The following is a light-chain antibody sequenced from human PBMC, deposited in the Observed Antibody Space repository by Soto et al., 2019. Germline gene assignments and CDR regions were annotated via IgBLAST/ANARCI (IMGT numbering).Light chain of an antibody. Sequence: EIVLTQSPGTLSLSPGERATLSCRASQSVWSSYLAWYQHKPGQAPRLLIYAASRRATGIPDRFSGSGSGTDFTLTISRLEREDFAVYYCQQYATLYTFGQGTKVEIK. CDR3: QQYATLYT. J-gene: IGKJ2*01. V-gene: IGKV3-20*01. CDR1: QSVWSSY. CDR2: AAS.